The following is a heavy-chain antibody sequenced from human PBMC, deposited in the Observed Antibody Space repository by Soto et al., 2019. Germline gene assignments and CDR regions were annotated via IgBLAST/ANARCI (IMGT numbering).Heavy chain of an antibody. V-gene: IGHV4-59*01. J-gene: IGHJ4*02. CDR3: ARGYGDYVSDY. D-gene: IGHD4-17*01. Sequence: QVQLQESGPGLVNPSETLSLTCTVSGGSISSYYWSWIRQPPGKGLEWIGYIYYSGSTNYNPSLKSLVTISVDTSKDQCSLKLSSVTAADTAVYYCARGYGDYVSDYWGQGTLVTVSS. CDR2: IYYSGST. CDR1: GGSISSYY.